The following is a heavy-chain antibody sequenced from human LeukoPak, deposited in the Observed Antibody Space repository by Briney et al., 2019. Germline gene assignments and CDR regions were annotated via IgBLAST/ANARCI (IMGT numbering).Heavy chain of an antibody. J-gene: IGHJ6*02. Sequence: SETLSLTCTVSGGSXXXYXXXXXXXXAXXXXXXXXXXXXXXXTNYNPSLKSRVTMSVDTSKNQFSLKLSSVTAADTAVYYCARDGHIVVVPAAHLYYYYGMDVWGQGTTVTVSS. CDR3: ARDGHIVVVPAAHLYYYYGMDV. CDR1: GGSXXXYX. D-gene: IGHD2-2*01. CDR2: XXXXXXT. V-gene: IGHV4-4*07.